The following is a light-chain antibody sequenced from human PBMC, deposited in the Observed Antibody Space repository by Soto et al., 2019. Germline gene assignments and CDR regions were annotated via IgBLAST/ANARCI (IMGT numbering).Light chain of an antibody. V-gene: IGLV2-14*01. CDR2: EVT. Sequence: QSALTQPPSASGSPGQSVTISCTGTSSDVGGYNYVSWYQQHPGKAPKLIIYEVTNRPSGVSSRFSGSKSGDTASLTISGLQAEDEADYYCSSYTRSSRPVFGVGTKLTVL. CDR3: SSYTRSSRPV. J-gene: IGLJ3*02. CDR1: SSDVGGYNY.